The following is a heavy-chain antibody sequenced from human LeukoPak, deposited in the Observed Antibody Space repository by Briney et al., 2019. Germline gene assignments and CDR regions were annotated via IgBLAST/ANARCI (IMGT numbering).Heavy chain of an antibody. Sequence: SETLSLTCTVSGGSISSYYWSWIRQPPGKGLEWIWYIYYSGSTNYNPSLKSRVTISVDTSKNQFSLKLSSVTAADTAVYYCARGGQLELLPDYYYYYMDVWGKGTTVTVSS. CDR3: ARGGQLELLPDYYYYYMDV. CDR1: GGSISSYY. D-gene: IGHD1-7*01. V-gene: IGHV4-59*01. CDR2: IYYSGST. J-gene: IGHJ6*03.